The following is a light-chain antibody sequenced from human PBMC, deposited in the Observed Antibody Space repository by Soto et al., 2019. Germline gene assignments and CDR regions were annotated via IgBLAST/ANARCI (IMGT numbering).Light chain of an antibody. V-gene: IGLV2-8*01. J-gene: IGLJ2*01. Sequence: QSALTQPPSASGSPGQSVTISCTGTSSDVGGYNYVSWYQQHPGKAPKVMIYDVNKRPSGVPDRFSGSKSGNTASLTVSGLQADDEGYYYCSSHAGGQNVVFGGGTKLTVL. CDR2: DVN. CDR1: SSDVGGYNY. CDR3: SSHAGGQNVV.